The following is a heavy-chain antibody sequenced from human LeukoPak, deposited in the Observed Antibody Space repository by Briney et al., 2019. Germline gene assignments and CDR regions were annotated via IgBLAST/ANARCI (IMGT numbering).Heavy chain of an antibody. Sequence: GASVKVSCKASGYTFTGYYMHWVRQAPGQGLEWMGWINPNSGGTNYAQKFQGRVTMTRGTSISTAYMELSRLRSDDTAVYYCARVITGSLTPYDYWGQGTLVTVSS. CDR3: ARVITGSLTPYDY. D-gene: IGHD1-20*01. J-gene: IGHJ4*02. CDR1: GYTFTGYY. V-gene: IGHV1-2*02. CDR2: INPNSGGT.